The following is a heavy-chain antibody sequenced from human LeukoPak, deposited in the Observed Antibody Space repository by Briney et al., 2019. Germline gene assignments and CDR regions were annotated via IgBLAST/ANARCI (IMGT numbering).Heavy chain of an antibody. V-gene: IGHV4-59*08. CDR3: ARRGMYYYGSGKVDFDY. D-gene: IGHD3-10*01. CDR2: IYYSGST. J-gene: IGHJ4*02. Sequence: SETLSLTCTVSGGSISSYYWSWIRQPPGKGLEWIGYIYYSGSTNYNPSLKSRVTISVDTSKNQFSLKLSSVTAADTAVYYCARRGMYYYGSGKVDFDYWGQGTLVTVSS. CDR1: GGSISSYY.